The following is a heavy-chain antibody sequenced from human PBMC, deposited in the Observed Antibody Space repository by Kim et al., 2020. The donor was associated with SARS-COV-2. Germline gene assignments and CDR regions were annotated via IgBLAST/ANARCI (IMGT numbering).Heavy chain of an antibody. CDR3: ARKSIIGFQFNSYYGLDV. D-gene: IGHD1-20*01. Sequence: GESLKISCKGSGFSFSSFWITWVRQMPGKGLEWMGKIDPSDSFTNYSPSFQGQVTFSVDKSISTAYLEWNSLRASDSAIYFCARKSIIGFQFNSYYGLDVWGQGTMVAVSS. CDR1: GFSFSSFW. J-gene: IGHJ6*02. V-gene: IGHV5-10-1*04. CDR2: IDPSDSFT.